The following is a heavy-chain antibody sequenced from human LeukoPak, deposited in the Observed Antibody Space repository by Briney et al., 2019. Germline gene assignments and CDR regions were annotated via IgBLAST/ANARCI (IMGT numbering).Heavy chain of an antibody. J-gene: IGHJ3*02. V-gene: IGHV1-69*04. CDR1: GGTFSSYA. D-gene: IGHD1-26*01. CDR3: ARAKWELQAFDI. CDR2: IIPILGIA. Sequence: ASVKVSCKASGGTFSSYAISWVRQAPGQGLEWMGRIIPILGIANYAQKFQGRVTITADKSTSTAYMELSSLRSEDTAVYYCARAKWELQAFDIWGQGAMVTVSS.